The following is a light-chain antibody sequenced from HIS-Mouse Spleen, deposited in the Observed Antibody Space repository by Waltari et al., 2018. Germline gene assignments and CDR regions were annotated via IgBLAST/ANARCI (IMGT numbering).Light chain of an antibody. CDR3: LSADSSGTYWV. Sequence: SYELPQPPSVSVSLGQKARITCSADALPKKYADWYQQKPGQFPLLVIYKNSQRPSGITERFSGSSSGTIVTLTISGVQAEDEADYYCLSADSSGTYWVFGGGTKLTVL. CDR2: KNS. V-gene: IGLV3-16*01. J-gene: IGLJ3*02. CDR1: ALPKKY.